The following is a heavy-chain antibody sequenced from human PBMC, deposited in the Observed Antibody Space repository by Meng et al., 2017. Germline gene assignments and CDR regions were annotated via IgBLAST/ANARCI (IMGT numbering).Heavy chain of an antibody. CDR1: GYTLPDYY. CDR3: ARRVAVAGNTSRVRWFDP. D-gene: IGHD6-19*01. J-gene: IGHJ5*02. V-gene: IGHV1-2*02. Sequence: GAGVKNPGASVKVSCKASGYTLPDYYLHWVRQAPGQGLEWMGWINPHSGGTYFAQNFQGRVTLTSDTSISTAYMELSRLRSDDTAMYYCARRVAVAGNTSRVRWFDPWGQGTLVTVSS. CDR2: INPHSGGT.